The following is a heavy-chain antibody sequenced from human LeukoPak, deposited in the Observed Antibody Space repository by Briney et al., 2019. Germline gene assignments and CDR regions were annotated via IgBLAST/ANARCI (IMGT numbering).Heavy chain of an antibody. V-gene: IGHV4-4*07. CDR1: GGSISSYY. Sequence: TSETLSLTCTVSGGSISSYYWSLIRQPAGKGLEWIGRIYTSGNTNYNPSLKSRVTISVDTSRNQFSLKLSSVTAADTAVYYCARGGGNSFPFDYWGQGTLVTVSS. D-gene: IGHD4-23*01. CDR3: ARGGGNSFPFDY. J-gene: IGHJ4*02. CDR2: IYTSGNT.